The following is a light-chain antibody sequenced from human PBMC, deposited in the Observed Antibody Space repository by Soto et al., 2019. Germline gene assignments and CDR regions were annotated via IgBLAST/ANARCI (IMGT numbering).Light chain of an antibody. CDR3: AAWDDSLSVHVV. J-gene: IGLJ2*01. Sequence: QSVLTQPPSASGTPGQRVTISCSGSSSNIGSNYVYWYQQLPGTAPKLLIYRNNQRPSGVPDRFSDSKSGTSASLAISGLRSEDEADYYCAAWDDSLSVHVVFGGGTKLTVL. CDR1: SSNIGSNY. V-gene: IGLV1-47*01. CDR2: RNN.